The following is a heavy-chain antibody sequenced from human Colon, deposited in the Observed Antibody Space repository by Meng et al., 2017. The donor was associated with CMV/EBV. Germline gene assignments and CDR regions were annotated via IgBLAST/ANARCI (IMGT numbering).Heavy chain of an antibody. CDR2: IKYDGRST. J-gene: IGHJ4*02. V-gene: IGHV3-74*03. CDR3: AKYCSSGACLDY. D-gene: IGHD2-2*01. Sequence: CAASGFTFSYFCMHWVRQAPGKGLVWVSRIKYDGRSTTYADSVKGRFTISRDNAQNTVYLQMNSLRAEDTAVYYCAKYCSSGACLDYWGQGTLVTVSS. CDR1: GFTFSYFC.